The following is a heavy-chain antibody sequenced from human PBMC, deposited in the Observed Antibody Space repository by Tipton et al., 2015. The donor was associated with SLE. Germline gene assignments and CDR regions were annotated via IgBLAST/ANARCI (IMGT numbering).Heavy chain of an antibody. CDR3: ARNLDGVSSPYNY. CDR2: ISSSSSTK. D-gene: IGHD5-24*01. J-gene: IGHJ4*02. CDR1: GFTFSNYN. V-gene: IGHV3-48*01. Sequence: SLRLSCAASGFTFSNYNMNWVRQAPGKGLEWISYISSSSSTKYYADSVKGRFTISRDNAKNSLYLQMNSLRAEDTAVYYCARNLDGVSSPYNYWGQGTLVTLSS.